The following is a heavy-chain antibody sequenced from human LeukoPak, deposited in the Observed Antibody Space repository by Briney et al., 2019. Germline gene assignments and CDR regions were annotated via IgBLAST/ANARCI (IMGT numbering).Heavy chain of an antibody. V-gene: IGHV1-8*01. J-gene: IGHJ3*02. Sequence: GASVKVSCKASGYTFTSYDINWVRQATGQGLEWMGWMNPNSGNTGYAQKFQGRVTMTRDTSTSTVYMELSSLRSEDTAVYYCASHPKRYYDILTGPLGVGDAFDIWGQGTMVTVSS. CDR3: ASHPKRYYDILTGPLGVGDAFDI. CDR1: GYTFTSYD. CDR2: MNPNSGNT. D-gene: IGHD3-9*01.